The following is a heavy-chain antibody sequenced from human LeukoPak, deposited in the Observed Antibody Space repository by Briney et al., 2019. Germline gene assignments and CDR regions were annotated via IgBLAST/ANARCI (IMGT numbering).Heavy chain of an antibody. CDR2: IFDSGST. CDR3: ARRRGVLDSGEYRHYFDY. D-gene: IGHD1-26*01. V-gene: IGHV4-59*12. CDR1: GDSISSYY. J-gene: IGHJ4*02. Sequence: SETLSLTCTVSGDSISSYYWSWIRQPPGKGLEWIGYIFDSGSTSYNPSLQSRVTISPDTSKNQFSLSLTSVTAADTAVYYCARRRGVLDSGEYRHYFDYWGQGTLVTVSS.